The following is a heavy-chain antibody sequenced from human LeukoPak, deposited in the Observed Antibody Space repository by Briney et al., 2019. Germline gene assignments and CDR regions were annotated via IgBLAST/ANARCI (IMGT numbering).Heavy chain of an antibody. V-gene: IGHV3-23*01. CDR3: AKDRGVASNWLDP. CDR2: ISGSGGST. Sequence: GGSLRLSCAASGFTFSSYWMSWVRQAPGKGLEWVSAISGSGGSTYYADSVKGRFTISRDNSKNTLYLQMNSQRAEDTAVYYCAKDRGVASNWLDPWGQGTLVTVSS. D-gene: IGHD3-10*01. J-gene: IGHJ5*02. CDR1: GFTFSSYW.